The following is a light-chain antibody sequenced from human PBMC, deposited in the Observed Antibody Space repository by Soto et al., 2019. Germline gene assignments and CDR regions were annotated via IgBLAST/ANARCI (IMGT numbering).Light chain of an antibody. V-gene: IGLV1-44*01. CDR2: VNN. Sequence: QSVLTQPPSASGTPGQRVTISCSGGSSNIGSNTVSWYQQLPGTAPKLVMYVNNQRSSGVPDRFSGSKSGTSASLAISGLQSEDEADYYCATWDASLNGPVFGGGTKLNV. CDR1: SSNIGSNT. J-gene: IGLJ2*01. CDR3: ATWDASLNGPV.